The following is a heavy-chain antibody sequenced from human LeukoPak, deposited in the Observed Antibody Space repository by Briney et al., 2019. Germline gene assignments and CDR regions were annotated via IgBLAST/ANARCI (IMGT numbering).Heavy chain of an antibody. Sequence: PGGSLRLSCAASGFTFSSYAIHWVRQAPGKGLEWVAVISYDGSNQYYADSVKGRFTISRDNSKNTLYLQMNSLRAEDTSVYYCARGYYGSGSYQPFDPWGQGTLVTVSS. CDR1: GFTFSSYA. CDR2: ISYDGSNQ. CDR3: ARGYYGSGSYQPFDP. V-gene: IGHV3-30*04. D-gene: IGHD3-10*01. J-gene: IGHJ5*02.